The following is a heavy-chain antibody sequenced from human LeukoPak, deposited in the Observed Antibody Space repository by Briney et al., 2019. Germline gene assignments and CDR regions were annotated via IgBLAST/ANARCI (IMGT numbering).Heavy chain of an antibody. D-gene: IGHD3-22*01. CDR3: ARDSGTYYYDSSGAP. CDR2: INTYNGNT. Sequence: ASVKVSCKASGYIFTSYGISWVRQAPGQGLEWMGWINTYNGNTKYIQKLQGRVTMTTDTSTSTAYMELRSLRSDDTAVYYCARDSGTYYYDSSGAPWGQGTLVTVSS. CDR1: GYIFTSYG. V-gene: IGHV1-18*01. J-gene: IGHJ4*02.